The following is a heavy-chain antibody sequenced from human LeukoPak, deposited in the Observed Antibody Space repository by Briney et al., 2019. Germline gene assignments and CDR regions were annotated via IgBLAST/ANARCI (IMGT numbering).Heavy chain of an antibody. D-gene: IGHD2-2*01. CDR1: GYTFTSYG. CDR3: ARDMGDIVVVPAASGY. J-gene: IGHJ4*02. V-gene: IGHV1-18*04. Sequence: GASVKVSCKASGYTFTSYGISWVRQAPGQGLEWMGWISAYNGNTNYAHKLQVRVTMTTDTSTSTAYMELRSLRSDDTAVYYCARDMGDIVVVPAASGYWGQGPLVTVSS. CDR2: ISAYNGNT.